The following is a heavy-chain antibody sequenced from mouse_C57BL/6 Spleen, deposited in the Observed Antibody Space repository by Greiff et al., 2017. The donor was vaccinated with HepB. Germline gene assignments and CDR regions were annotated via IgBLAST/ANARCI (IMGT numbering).Heavy chain of an antibody. V-gene: IGHV1-69*01. CDR1: GYTFTSYW. J-gene: IGHJ3*01. D-gene: IGHD1-1*01. CDR2: IDPSDSYT. CDR3: ARHYGSSPGFAY. Sequence: VQLQQPGAELVMPGASVKLSCKASGYTFTSYWMHWVKQRPGQGLEWIGEIDPSDSYTNYNQKFKGKSTLTVDKSSSTAYMQLSSLTSEDSAVYYCARHYGSSPGFAYWGQGTLVTVSA.